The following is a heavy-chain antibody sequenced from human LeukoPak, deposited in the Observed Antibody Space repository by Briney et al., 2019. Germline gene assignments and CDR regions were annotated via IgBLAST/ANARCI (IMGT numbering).Heavy chain of an antibody. CDR1: GFSLSDYY. CDR2: IDSYGTTI. V-gene: IGHV3-11*01. J-gene: IGHJ3*02. Sequence: GGSLRLSCAASGFSLSDYYMSWIRQAPGKGLEWVAYIDSYGTTIYYADSVKGRFTISRDSTKNSLYLQMNSLRVEDTAVYYCARKVAFDIWGQGTMVTVSS. CDR3: ARKVAFDI.